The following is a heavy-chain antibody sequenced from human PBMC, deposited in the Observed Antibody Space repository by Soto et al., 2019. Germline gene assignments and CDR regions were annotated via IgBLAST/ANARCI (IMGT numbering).Heavy chain of an antibody. Sequence: SETLSLTCTVSGGSISSYYWSWIRQPPGKGLEWIGYIYYSGSTNYNPSLKSRVTISVDTSKIQFSLKLSSVTAADTAVYYCARNYGSGSYYNYFDYWGQGTLVTVSS. CDR3: ARNYGSGSYYNYFDY. J-gene: IGHJ4*02. V-gene: IGHV4-59*01. CDR2: IYYSGST. CDR1: GGSISSYY. D-gene: IGHD3-10*01.